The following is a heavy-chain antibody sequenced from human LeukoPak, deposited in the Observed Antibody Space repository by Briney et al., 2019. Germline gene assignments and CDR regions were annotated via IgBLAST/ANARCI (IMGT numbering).Heavy chain of an antibody. CDR2: IYHSGST. J-gene: IGHJ4*02. V-gene: IGHV4-4*02. CDR3: ARGVDGGYGSGYYYSDY. Sequence: PSGTLSLTCAVSGGSISSSNWWSWVRQPPGKGLEWIGEIYHSGSTNYNPSLKSRVTISVDKSKNQFSLKLSSVTAADTAVYYCARGVDGGYGSGYYYSDYWGQGTLVTVSS. CDR1: GGSISSSNW. D-gene: IGHD3-3*01.